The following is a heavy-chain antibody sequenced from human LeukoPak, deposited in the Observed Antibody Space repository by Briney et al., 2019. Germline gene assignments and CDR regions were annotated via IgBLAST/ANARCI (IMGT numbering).Heavy chain of an antibody. J-gene: IGHJ2*01. D-gene: IGHD3-3*01. CDR1: GYTFSSYS. CDR2: VTGSGNTR. CDR3: AKAIRNLGWYFDL. V-gene: IGHV3-23*01. Sequence: GGSLRLSCAASGYTFSSYSMNWVRQAPGKGLEWVSGVTGSGNTRYYADSVKGRFTISRDNSKNTLYLQMDSLRAEDTAVYYCAKAIRNLGWYFDLWGRGTLVTVSS.